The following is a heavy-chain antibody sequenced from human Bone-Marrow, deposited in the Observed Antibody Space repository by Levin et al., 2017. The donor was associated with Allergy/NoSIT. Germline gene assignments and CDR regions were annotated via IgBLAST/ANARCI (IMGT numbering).Heavy chain of an antibody. CDR1: GYTFIDYY. V-gene: IGHV1-2*06. J-gene: IGHJ3*02. CDR3: ARREMAASGGAFDI. CDR2: INPKSGDT. D-gene: IGHD5-24*01. Sequence: WASVKVSCKASGYTFIDYYLYWVRQAPGQGLEWMGRINPKSGDTIYAQKFQGRVTMTMDTSISAAYMELARLRSDDTAVFYCARREMAASGGAFDIWGQGTMVTVSS.